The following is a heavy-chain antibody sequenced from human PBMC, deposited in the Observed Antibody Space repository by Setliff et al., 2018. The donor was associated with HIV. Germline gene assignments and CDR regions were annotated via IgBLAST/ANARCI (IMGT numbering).Heavy chain of an antibody. D-gene: IGHD2-8*01. J-gene: IGHJ4*02. V-gene: IGHV4-59*11. CDR1: GGSISRHY. CDR3: AREFCTHGVCYEYYLDY. CDR2: MNDSGSA. Sequence: SETLSLTCTVSGGSISRHYWSWIRQSPGKGLEWIGYMNDSGSAKYNPSLKSRVTISVETSKSQFSLRVNSVTAADSAIYYCAREFCTHGVCYEYYLDYWGQGTLVTVSS.